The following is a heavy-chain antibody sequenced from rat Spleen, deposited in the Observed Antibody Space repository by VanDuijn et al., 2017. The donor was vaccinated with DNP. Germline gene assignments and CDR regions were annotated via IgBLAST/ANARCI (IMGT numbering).Heavy chain of an antibody. Sequence: EVQLQESGPGLVKPSQSLSLTCSVTGYSITSNFKWTWIRKFPGNELEWMGYINNAGSTNYNPSLKSRFSITRDTSKNQFFLQVNYVRNEDKATSYCAVQLGVFDYWGQGVMVIVSS. D-gene: IGHD4-4*01. CDR3: AVQLGVFDY. J-gene: IGHJ2*01. CDR1: GYSITSNFK. CDR2: INNAGST. V-gene: IGHV3-3*01.